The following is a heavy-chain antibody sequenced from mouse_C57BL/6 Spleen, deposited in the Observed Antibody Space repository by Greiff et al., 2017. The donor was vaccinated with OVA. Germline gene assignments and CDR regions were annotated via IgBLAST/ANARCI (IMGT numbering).Heavy chain of an antibody. CDR3: TRKGNYVLYYAMDY. V-gene: IGHV1-15*01. CDR2: IDPATGGT. D-gene: IGHD2-1*01. CDR1: GYTFTDYE. Sequence: VQLQESGAELVRPGASVTLSCKASGYTFTDYEMHWVKQTPVHGLEWIGAIDPATGGTAYNQKFKGKAILTADKSSSTAYMELRSLTSEYSAVDYCTRKGNYVLYYAMDYWGQGTSVTVSS. J-gene: IGHJ4*01.